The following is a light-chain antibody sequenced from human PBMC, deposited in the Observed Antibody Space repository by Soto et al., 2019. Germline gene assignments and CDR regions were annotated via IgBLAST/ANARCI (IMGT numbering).Light chain of an antibody. J-gene: IGKJ1*01. CDR1: QTISSW. Sequence: DIQMTQSPSTLSGSVGPRLTITCRASQTISSWLAWYQQKPGKAPKLLIYKASTLKSGVPSRFSGSGSGTEFTLTISSLKNDDFATYYCQHYNSYSEAFCQGTKVDIK. V-gene: IGKV1-5*03. CDR3: QHYNSYSEA. CDR2: KAS.